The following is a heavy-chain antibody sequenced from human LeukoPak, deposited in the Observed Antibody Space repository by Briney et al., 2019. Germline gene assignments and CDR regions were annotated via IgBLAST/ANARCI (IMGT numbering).Heavy chain of an antibody. CDR3: VREGPQGIAVAGQEALDY. D-gene: IGHD6-19*01. CDR1: GYTFTGYY. CDR2: INPNSGGT. V-gene: IGHV1-2*04. J-gene: IGHJ4*02. Sequence: ASVKVSCKASGYTFTGYYMHWVRQAPGQGLEWMGWINPNSGGTNYAQKFQGWVTMTRDTSISTAYMELSRLRSDDTAVYYCVREGPQGIAVAGQEALDYWGQGTLVTVSS.